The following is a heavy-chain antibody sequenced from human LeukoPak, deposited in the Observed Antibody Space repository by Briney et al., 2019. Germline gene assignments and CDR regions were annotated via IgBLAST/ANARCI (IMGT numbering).Heavy chain of an antibody. CDR1: GVSVSSTTYY. CDR3: ARLAAATGDVS. Sequence: PSETLSLTCTVSGVSVSSTTYYWSWIRQPPGKGLEWIASINYSGSTYYNPSLKSRVTISVDTSENQFSLKLSSVTAADTAVLYCARLAAATGDVSWGQGTLVTVSS. D-gene: IGHD6-13*01. J-gene: IGHJ5*02. V-gene: IGHV4-39*01. CDR2: INYSGST.